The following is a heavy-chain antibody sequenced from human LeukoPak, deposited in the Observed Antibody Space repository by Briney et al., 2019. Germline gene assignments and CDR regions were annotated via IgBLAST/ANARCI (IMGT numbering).Heavy chain of an antibody. J-gene: IGHJ4*02. CDR3: AIATTGRGAFGS. V-gene: IGHV3-7*01. D-gene: IGHD1-1*01. CDR1: GFTFSDFW. CDR2: TNEAGGDK. Sequence: PGGSLRLSCAASGFTFSDFWMSWVRQAPGKGLECVASTNEAGGDKYYVDSVKGRFTISRDNSKNSLSLQMNSLTAADTAIYYCAIATTGRGAFGSWGQGTLVSVSS.